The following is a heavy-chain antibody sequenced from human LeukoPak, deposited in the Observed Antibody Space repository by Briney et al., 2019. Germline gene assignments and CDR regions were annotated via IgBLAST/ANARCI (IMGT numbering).Heavy chain of an antibody. V-gene: IGHV1-69*04. CDR3: ARCTKSYYDNRGYYYDAQIDY. Sequence: SVQVSCKASGGTFSSYAISWVRQAPGQGLEWMGRIIPILGIINYAQKFQGRVTITADKSTSTAYMELSRLRSEDTAVYYCARCTKSYYDNRGYYYDAQIDYWGQGTLVTVSS. J-gene: IGHJ4*02. CDR2: IIPILGII. D-gene: IGHD3-22*01. CDR1: GGTFSSYA.